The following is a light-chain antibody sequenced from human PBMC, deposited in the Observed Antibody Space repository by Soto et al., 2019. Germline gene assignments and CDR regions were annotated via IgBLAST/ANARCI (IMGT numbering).Light chain of an antibody. V-gene: IGLV2-23*01. CDR3: CSYAGYYTLV. CDR2: EGN. J-gene: IGLJ2*01. Sequence: QSVLTQPASVSGSPGQSITIFCTGTSGDIGTYNLVSWYQQYPGRAPQLIIFEGNKRPSGVSNRFSGSKSGNTASLTISGLQADDEADYYCCSYAGYYTLVFGGGTKLTVL. CDR1: SGDIGTYNL.